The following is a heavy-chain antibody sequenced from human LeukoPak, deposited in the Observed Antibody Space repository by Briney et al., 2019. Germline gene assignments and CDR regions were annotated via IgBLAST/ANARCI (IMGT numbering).Heavy chain of an antibody. CDR1: EFIFRAYW. J-gene: IGHJ4*02. CDR3: VRSLERFGTRDY. Sequence: GGSLRLSCAASEFIFRAYWMTWVRQAPGKGLEWVAHINQDGTEKYYMDSVKGLFTISKDNAKKSLFLQMNSMTADDTALYYCVRSLERFGTRDYWGQGTLVTVSS. CDR2: INQDGTEK. D-gene: IGHD3-10*01. V-gene: IGHV3-7*01.